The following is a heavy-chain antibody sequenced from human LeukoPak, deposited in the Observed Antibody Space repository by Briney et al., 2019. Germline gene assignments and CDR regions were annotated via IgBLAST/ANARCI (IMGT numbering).Heavy chain of an antibody. CDR2: MNPNSGNT. V-gene: IGHV1-8*01. J-gene: IGHJ4*02. D-gene: IGHD4-11*01. Sequence: ASVKVSCKASGYTFTSHHINWVRQATGQGLEWMGWMNPNSGNTGYAQKFQGRVTMTRDTSISTVYMEVSSLRSDDTAVYYCAREDHSNYGDFDYWGQGTLVTVSS. CDR3: AREDHSNYGDFDY. CDR1: GYTFTSHH.